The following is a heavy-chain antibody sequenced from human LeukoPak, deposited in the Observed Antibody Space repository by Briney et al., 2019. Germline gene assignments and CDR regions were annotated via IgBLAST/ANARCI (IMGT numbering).Heavy chain of an antibody. CDR3: ASNYYDSSGSSQFDY. J-gene: IGHJ4*02. CDR2: IYYSGST. CDR1: SGSISSSNYY. Sequence: SETLSLTCTVSSGSISSSNYYWGWIRQPPGKGLEWIGNIYYSGSTNSNPSLKSRVTISVDTSKNQFSLKLSSVTAADTAVYYCASNYYDSSGSSQFDYWGQGTLVTVSS. D-gene: IGHD3-22*01. V-gene: IGHV4-39*01.